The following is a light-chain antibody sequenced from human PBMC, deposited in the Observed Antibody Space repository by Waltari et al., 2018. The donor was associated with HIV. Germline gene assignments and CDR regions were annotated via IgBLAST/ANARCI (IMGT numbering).Light chain of an antibody. CDR1: SNTVRNQR. CDR3: ATWDISLSAVV. V-gene: IGLV10-54*04. CDR2: TNN. Sequence: QAGLTQPPSVSKGMRQTATLTCPGNSNTVRNQRAASLQQHQGHPPNHLSYTNNNRPSGISERFSASRSGNTASLTITGVQPEDEADYFCATWDISLSAVVFGGGTTLTVL. J-gene: IGLJ2*01.